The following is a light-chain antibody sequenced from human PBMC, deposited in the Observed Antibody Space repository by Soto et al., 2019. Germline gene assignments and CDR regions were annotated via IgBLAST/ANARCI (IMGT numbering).Light chain of an antibody. V-gene: IGKV3-11*01. CDR2: DAS. Sequence: EIVLTQSPVTLSLSPGERATLSCRASQSVGSYFAWYQQKPGQAPRLLIYDASNRATGIPARFSGSGSGTDFTLPISSLEPEDFAVYYCQQRSDWPSTFGGGTKVEIK. CDR3: QQRSDWPST. J-gene: IGKJ4*01. CDR1: QSVGSY.